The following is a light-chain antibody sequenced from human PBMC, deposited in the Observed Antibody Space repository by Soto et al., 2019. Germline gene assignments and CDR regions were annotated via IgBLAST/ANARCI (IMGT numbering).Light chain of an antibody. Sequence: EIVLTQSPGTLSLSPGERATLSCRAGHSVSSTYLAWYQQNRGQAPRLLNYGASSRATGIPDRFSGSGSGTDFILTISRLEPEDFAVYYCQQYGSSPRTFGQGTKVYI. J-gene: IGKJ1*01. V-gene: IGKV3-20*01. CDR3: QQYGSSPRT. CDR2: GAS. CDR1: HSVSSTY.